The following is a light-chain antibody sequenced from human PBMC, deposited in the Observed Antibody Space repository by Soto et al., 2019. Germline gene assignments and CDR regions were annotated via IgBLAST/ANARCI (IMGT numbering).Light chain of an antibody. Sequence: DIQMTQSPSSLSAPVADRVTITCRASQSIRRSLNWYQQKPGKAPKLLIYAASSLQSGVPSRFSGSGYGTDFTLTITSLQSEDFAIYYCQQSYSSPRTCGQGTKG. V-gene: IGKV1-39*01. CDR3: QQSYSSPRT. CDR1: QSIRRS. J-gene: IGKJ1*01. CDR2: AAS.